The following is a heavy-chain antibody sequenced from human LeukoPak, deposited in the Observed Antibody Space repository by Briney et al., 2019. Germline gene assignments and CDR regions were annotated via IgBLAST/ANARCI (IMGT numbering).Heavy chain of an antibody. V-gene: IGHV4-59*01. J-gene: IGHJ4*02. D-gene: IGHD3-22*01. Sequence: SETLSLTCTVSGGSISSYYWSWIRQPPGKGLEWIGYIYYSGSTNYNPSLKSRVTISVDTSKNQFSLKLSSVTAADTAVYYCAREGRDYYDSSVSFDYWGQGTLVTVSS. CDR2: IYYSGST. CDR1: GGSISSYY. CDR3: AREGRDYYDSSVSFDY.